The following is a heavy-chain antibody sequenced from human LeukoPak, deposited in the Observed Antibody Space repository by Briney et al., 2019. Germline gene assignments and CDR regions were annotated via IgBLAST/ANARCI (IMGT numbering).Heavy chain of an antibody. D-gene: IGHD6-6*01. CDR2: IIPIFGTA. CDR1: GGTFSSYA. CDR3: ARDLYSSSTIYYYYYMDV. J-gene: IGHJ6*03. V-gene: IGHV1-69*13. Sequence: SVKVSCKASGGTFSSYAISWVRQAPGQGLEWMGGIIPIFGTANYAQKFQGRVTITADESTSTAYMELSSLRSEDTAVYYCARDLYSSSTIYYYYYMDVWGKGTTVTVSS.